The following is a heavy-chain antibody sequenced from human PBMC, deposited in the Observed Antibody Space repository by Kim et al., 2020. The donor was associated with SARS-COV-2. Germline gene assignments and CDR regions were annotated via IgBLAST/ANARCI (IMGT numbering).Heavy chain of an antibody. V-gene: IGHV3-30*01. CDR3: VAAAGRSGNSFDY. D-gene: IGHD6-13*01. Sequence: YYADSVKGRFTISRDNSKNTLYLQMNSLRAEDTAVYYCVAAAGRSGNSFDYWGQGTLVTVSS. J-gene: IGHJ4*02.